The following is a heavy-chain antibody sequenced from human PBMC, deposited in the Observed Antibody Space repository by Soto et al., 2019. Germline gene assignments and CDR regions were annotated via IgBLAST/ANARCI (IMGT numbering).Heavy chain of an antibody. CDR1: GGSISPYF. J-gene: IGHJ4*02. CDR2: IYASGST. D-gene: IGHD3-22*01. CDR3: ARDVVYSSDYYYRDY. V-gene: IGHV4-4*07. Sequence: LSLTCIVSGGSISPYFWSWIRQPAGKGLEWIGRIYASGSTNYNPSLKSRVTMSVDTSKNQFSLKLSSVTAADTAVYYCARDVVYSSDYYYRDYWGQGTLVTVYS.